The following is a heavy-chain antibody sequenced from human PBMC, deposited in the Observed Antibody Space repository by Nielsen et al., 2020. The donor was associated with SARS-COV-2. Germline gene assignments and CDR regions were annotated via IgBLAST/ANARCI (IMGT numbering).Heavy chain of an antibody. CDR3: AREYYYGSGILGGY. CDR1: GDSFSGYY. J-gene: IGHJ4*02. V-gene: IGHV4-34*01. Sequence: SETLSLTCAVYGDSFSGYYWTWIRQPPGKGLEWIGEITHSGSTNYNPSLKSRVTISVDTSKNQFSLKLSSVTAADTAVYYCAREYYYGSGILGGYWGQGTLVAVSS. D-gene: IGHD3-10*01. CDR2: ITHSGST.